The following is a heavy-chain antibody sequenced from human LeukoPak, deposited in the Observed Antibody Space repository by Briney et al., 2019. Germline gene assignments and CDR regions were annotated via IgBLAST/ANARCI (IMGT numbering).Heavy chain of an antibody. CDR3: ARDPHAKYYFDY. CDR2: ISYDGSNK. J-gene: IGHJ4*02. V-gene: IGHV3-30-3*01. CDR1: GFTFSSYA. Sequence: GRSLRLSCAASGFTFSSYAMHWVRQAPGKGLEWVAVISYDGSNKYYADSVKGRFTISRDNSKNTLYLQMNSLRAEDTAVYYCARDPHAKYYFDYWGQGTLVTVSS.